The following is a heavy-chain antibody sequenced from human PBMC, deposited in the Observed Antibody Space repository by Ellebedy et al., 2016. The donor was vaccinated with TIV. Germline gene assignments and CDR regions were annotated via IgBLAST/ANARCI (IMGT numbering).Heavy chain of an antibody. CDR1: GFTFSTYS. CDR3: ARGGYCNGTTCYMDDWLDT. J-gene: IGHJ5*02. D-gene: IGHD2-2*02. CDR2: ISYDGIHA. Sequence: GESLKISXAGSGFTFSTYSLHWVRQAPLKGLEWVAVISYDGIHASYADSVKGRLTISRDNSQNTLYLQMNSLRPDDTAVYYCARGGYCNGTTCYMDDWLDTWGQGTLVTVSS. V-gene: IGHV3-30-3*01.